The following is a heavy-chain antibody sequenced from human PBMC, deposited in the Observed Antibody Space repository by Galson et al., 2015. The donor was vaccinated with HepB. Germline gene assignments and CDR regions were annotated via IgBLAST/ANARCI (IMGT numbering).Heavy chain of an antibody. V-gene: IGHV1-3*01. Sequence: SVKVSCKASGYTFTSYAMHWVRQAPGQRLEWMGWINAGNGNTKYSQKFQGRVTITRDTSASTAYMELSSLRSEDTAVYYCASSREPHGSGYAFDIWGQGTMVTVSS. CDR2: INAGNGNT. CDR3: ASSREPHGSGYAFDI. D-gene: IGHD3-10*01. CDR1: GYTFTSYA. J-gene: IGHJ3*02.